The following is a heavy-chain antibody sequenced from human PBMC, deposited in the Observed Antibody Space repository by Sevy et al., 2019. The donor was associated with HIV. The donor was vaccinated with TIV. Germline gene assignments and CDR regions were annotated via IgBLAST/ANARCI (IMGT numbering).Heavy chain of an antibody. Sequence: ASVKVSCKASGYTFTSYGISWVRQAPGQGLEWMGWISTFNVNTNNAQKFQGRVTMTTDTSTSTAYMELTSLRSDDTAVYYCAGDGCSSLGCHGSLVYWGQGTLVTVSS. V-gene: IGHV1-18*01. CDR2: ISTFNVNT. CDR1: GYTFTSYG. J-gene: IGHJ4*02. CDR3: AGDGCSSLGCHGSLVY. D-gene: IGHD2-2*01.